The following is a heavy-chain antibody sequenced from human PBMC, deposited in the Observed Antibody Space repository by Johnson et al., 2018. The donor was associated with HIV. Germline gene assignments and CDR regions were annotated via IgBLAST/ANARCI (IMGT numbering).Heavy chain of an antibody. V-gene: IGHV3-43D*03. CDR3: ARDCSSTSCYEFDTSDI. CDR2: ISWDGGST. CDR1: GFTFDDYA. J-gene: IGHJ3*02. Sequence: VQLVESGGALVKPGGSLRLSCAASGFTFDDYAMHWVRQAPGKGLEWVSLISWDGGSTYYADSVKGRFTISRDNSKNSLYLQMNSLRAEDTALYYCARDCSSTSCYEFDTSDIWGQGTMVTVSS. D-gene: IGHD2-2*01.